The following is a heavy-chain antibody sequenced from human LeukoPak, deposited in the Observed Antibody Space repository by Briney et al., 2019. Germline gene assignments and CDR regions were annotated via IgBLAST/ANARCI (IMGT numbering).Heavy chain of an antibody. CDR3: ARDPYDYVWGSYLLDY. D-gene: IGHD3-16*02. V-gene: IGHV3-30-3*01. Sequence: GRSLGLSCAASGFTFSSYAMHWVRQAPGKGLEWVAVISYDGSNKYYADSVKGRFTISRDNSKNTLYLQMNSLRAEDTAVYYCARDPYDYVWGSYLLDYWGQGTLVTVSS. CDR1: GFTFSSYA. J-gene: IGHJ4*02. CDR2: ISYDGSNK.